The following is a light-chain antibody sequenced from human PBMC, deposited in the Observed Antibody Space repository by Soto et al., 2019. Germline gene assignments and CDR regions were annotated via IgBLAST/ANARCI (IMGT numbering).Light chain of an antibody. CDR3: QQYSIYPYT. CDR2: DAS. J-gene: IGKJ2*01. Sequence: DIQMTQSPSTLSASVGDTVTIACRASQSVSGWLAWYQQKPGKAPKLLIYDASSLPSGVPPRFSGSGFGTDFTLTISSLQPGDFATYYCQQYSIYPYTFGQGTALEIK. CDR1: QSVSGW. V-gene: IGKV1-5*01.